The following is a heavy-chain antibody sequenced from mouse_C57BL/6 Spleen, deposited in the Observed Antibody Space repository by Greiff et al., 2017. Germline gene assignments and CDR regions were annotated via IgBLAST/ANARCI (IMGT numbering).Heavy chain of an antibody. V-gene: IGHV1-59*01. CDR1: GYTFTSYW. CDR3: ARGGIDHYAMDY. D-gene: IGHD1-1*02. Sequence: QVQLQQPGAELVRPGTSVKLSCKASGYTFTSYWMHWVKQRPGQGLEWIGVIDPSDSYTNYNQKFKGKATLTVDTSSSTAYMQLSSLTSEDSAVYYCARGGIDHYAMDYWGQGTSVTVSS. CDR2: IDPSDSYT. J-gene: IGHJ4*01.